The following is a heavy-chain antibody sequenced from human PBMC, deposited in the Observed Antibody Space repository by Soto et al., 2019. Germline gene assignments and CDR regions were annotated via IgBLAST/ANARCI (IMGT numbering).Heavy chain of an antibody. Sequence: EVQVVESGGGLVQPGGSLRLSCEASGFTFSAYAMHWVRQAPGGGLEYVSAITSVGISTYYANSVKGRFTISRDNSKNTLYLQMGSLQSEDMAVYYCARDVGGPFPSVMDVGGQGTTVTVSS. D-gene: IGHD2-15*01. CDR3: ARDVGGPFPSVMDV. J-gene: IGHJ6*01. CDR2: ITSVGIST. V-gene: IGHV3-64*01. CDR1: GFTFSAYA.